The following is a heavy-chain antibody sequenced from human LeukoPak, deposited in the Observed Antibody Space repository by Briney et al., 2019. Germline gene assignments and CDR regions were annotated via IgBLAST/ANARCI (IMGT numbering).Heavy chain of an antibody. V-gene: IGHV1-2*02. CDR2: INANSGGT. CDR3: ARVGEIHCSGGSCYFDM. J-gene: IGHJ3*02. CDR1: GYTFTGYD. D-gene: IGHD2-15*01. Sequence: ASVKVSCKASGYTFTGYDMHWVRQAPGQGLEWMGWINANSGGTNYAQTFQGRVTMTRDTSISTAYMELSRLRSDDTAVYYCARVGEIHCSGGSCYFDMWREGTMVTVSS.